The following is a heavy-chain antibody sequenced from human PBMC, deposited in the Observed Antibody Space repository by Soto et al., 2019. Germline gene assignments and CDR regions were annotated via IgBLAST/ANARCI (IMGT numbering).Heavy chain of an antibody. CDR3: AREITSGWNAFAC. J-gene: IGHJ4*02. V-gene: IGHV3-66*01. D-gene: IGHD6-19*01. CDR1: GFTVRTSY. CDR2: IYAGGTS. Sequence: EVQLVESGGGLVQPGGSLRLSCAASGFTVRTSYMNWVRQSPGRGLEWLSVIYAGGTSYHADSVKGRFTISRDESRNTVYLQMNSLRAEDTAVYYCAREITSGWNAFACWGQGTLVTVSS.